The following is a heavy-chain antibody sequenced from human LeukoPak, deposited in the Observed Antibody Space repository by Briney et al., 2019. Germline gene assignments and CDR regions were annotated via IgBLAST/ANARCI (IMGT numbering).Heavy chain of an antibody. D-gene: IGHD2-21*02. V-gene: IGHV3-33*08. CDR1: GFTFSSYG. CDR2: IWYDGSNK. CDR3: ARQTHVVVTAIGEYYFDY. J-gene: IGHJ4*02. Sequence: PGGSLRLSCSASGFTFSSYGMHWVRQAPGKGLEWVAVIWYDGSNKYYADSVKGRFTISRDNSKNTLYLQMNSLRAEDTAVYYCARQTHVVVTAIGEYYFDYWGQGTLVTVSS.